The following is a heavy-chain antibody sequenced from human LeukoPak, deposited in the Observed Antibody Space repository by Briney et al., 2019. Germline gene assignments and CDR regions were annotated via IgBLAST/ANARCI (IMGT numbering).Heavy chain of an antibody. CDR1: GGSISSSSYY. CDR3: ASPDSSGYYYGFDY. CDR2: IYYSGST. J-gene: IGHJ4*02. V-gene: IGHV4-39*07. D-gene: IGHD3-22*01. Sequence: SETLSLTCTVSGGSISSSSYYWGWIRQPPGKGLEWIGSIYYSGSTYYNPSLKSRVTISVDTSKNQFSLKLSSVTAADTAVYYCASPDSSGYYYGFDYWGQGTLVTVSS.